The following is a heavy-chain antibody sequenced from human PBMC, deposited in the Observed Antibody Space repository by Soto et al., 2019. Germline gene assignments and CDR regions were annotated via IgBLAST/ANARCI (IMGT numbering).Heavy chain of an antibody. J-gene: IGHJ4*02. CDR1: GFTFGDYA. CDR2: IRSKAYGGTT. D-gene: IGHD2-8*01. V-gene: IGHV3-49*03. Sequence: GGSLRLSCTASGFTFGDYAMSWFRQAPGKGLEWVGFIRSKAYGGTTEYAASVKGRFTISRDDSKSIAYLQMNSLKTEDTAVYYCTRVLDIVLMVYAILGPPFDYWGQGTLVTVSS. CDR3: TRVLDIVLMVYAILGPPFDY.